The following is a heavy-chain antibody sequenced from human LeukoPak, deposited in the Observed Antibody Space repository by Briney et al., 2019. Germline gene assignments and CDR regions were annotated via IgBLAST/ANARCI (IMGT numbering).Heavy chain of an antibody. CDR2: IYYSGST. V-gene: IGHV4-59*01. Sequence: SETLSLTCTVSGGSISSYYWSWIRQPPGKGLEWIGYIYYSGSTNYNPSLKSRVTISVDTSKNQFSLKLSSVIAADTAVYYCARAENNWFDPWGQGTLVTVSS. J-gene: IGHJ5*02. CDR1: GGSISSYY. CDR3: ARAENNWFDP.